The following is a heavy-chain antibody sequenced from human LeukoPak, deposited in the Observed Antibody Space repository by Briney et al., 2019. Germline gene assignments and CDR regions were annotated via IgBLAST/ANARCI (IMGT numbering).Heavy chain of an antibody. D-gene: IGHD3-10*01. CDR3: ARVGEYGSGSYLVY. Sequence: ASVTVSCKASGYTFTSYDINWVGQAPGQGLEGMGWMNPNSGNTNFAQKFQGRVAMTRDTSITTAYMELSRLRSDDTAVYYCARVGEYGSGSYLVYWGQGTLVTVSS. CDR2: MNPNSGNT. CDR1: GYTFTSYD. J-gene: IGHJ4*02. V-gene: IGHV1-2*02.